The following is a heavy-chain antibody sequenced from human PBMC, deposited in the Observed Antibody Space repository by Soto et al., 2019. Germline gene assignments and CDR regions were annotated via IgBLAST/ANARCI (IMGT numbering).Heavy chain of an antibody. J-gene: IGHJ6*02. V-gene: IGHV4-39*07. Sequence: SETLSLTCTVSGGSISSSSYYWRWIRQHPGKGIKWIGEINHSGSTNYNPSLKSRVTISVDTSKNQFSLMLSSVTAADTAVYYCVRCHRIAAAGKGPPYYYGMDVWGQGTTVTVSS. CDR2: INHSGST. CDR1: GGSISSSSYY. CDR3: VRCHRIAAAGKGPPYYYGMDV. D-gene: IGHD6-13*01.